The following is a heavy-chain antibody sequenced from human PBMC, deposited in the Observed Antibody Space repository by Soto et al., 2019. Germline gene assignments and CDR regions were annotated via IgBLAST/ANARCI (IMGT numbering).Heavy chain of an antibody. J-gene: IGHJ6*02. CDR1: GFTFSDHY. CDR3: ARVGYNWNEDYYYGMDV. CDR2: TRNKANSYTT. D-gene: IGHD1-20*01. V-gene: IGHV3-72*01. Sequence: EVQLVESGGGLVQPGGSLRLSCAASGFTFSDHYMDWVRQAPGKGLEWVGRTRNKANSYTTEYAASVKGRFTISRDDSKNSLYLQMNSLKTEDTAVYYCARVGYNWNEDYYYGMDVWGQGTTVTVSS.